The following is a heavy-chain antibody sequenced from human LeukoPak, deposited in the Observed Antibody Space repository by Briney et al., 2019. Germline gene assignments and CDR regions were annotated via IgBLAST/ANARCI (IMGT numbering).Heavy chain of an antibody. Sequence: GGSLRLSCAASGFTFSSHGMHWVRQAPGKGLEWVAIIWYDGNIKYYADSVKGRFTISRDNSKNTLYLQMNSLRAEDTAVYYCARDGRSSTSCIDYWGQGTLVTVSS. V-gene: IGHV3-30*02. D-gene: IGHD2-2*01. CDR2: IWYDGNIK. J-gene: IGHJ4*02. CDR3: ARDGRSSTSCIDY. CDR1: GFTFSSHG.